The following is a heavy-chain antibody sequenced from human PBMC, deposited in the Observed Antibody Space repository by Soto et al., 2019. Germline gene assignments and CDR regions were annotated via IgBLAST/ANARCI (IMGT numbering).Heavy chain of an antibody. J-gene: IGHJ6*02. CDR1: GFTFSTYS. CDR3: ARYDSSGYYWPYYYYGMDV. CDR2: ISSSSSYI. Sequence: EVQLVESGGGLVKPGGSLRLSCAASGFTFSTYSMNWVRQAPGKGLEWVSSISSSSSYIYYADSVKGRFTISRDNAKNSLYLQMNSLRAEDTAVYYCARYDSSGYYWPYYYYGMDVWDQGTTVTVSS. D-gene: IGHD3-22*01. V-gene: IGHV3-21*01.